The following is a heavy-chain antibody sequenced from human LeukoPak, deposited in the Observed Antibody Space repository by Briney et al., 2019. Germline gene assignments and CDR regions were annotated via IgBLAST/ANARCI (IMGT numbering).Heavy chain of an antibody. V-gene: IGHV1-2*02. Sequence: GASVKVSCKTAGYTFTDRYMHWVRQAPGQGLEWMGWINPNSGDTDYAQKFQGRVTMTRDTSISTAYMELSRLGSDDTAVYYCARAGVVPAADYHYHYMDVWGRGATVTVSS. D-gene: IGHD2-2*01. J-gene: IGHJ6*03. CDR2: INPNSGDT. CDR3: ARAGVVPAADYHYHYMDV. CDR1: GYTFTDRY.